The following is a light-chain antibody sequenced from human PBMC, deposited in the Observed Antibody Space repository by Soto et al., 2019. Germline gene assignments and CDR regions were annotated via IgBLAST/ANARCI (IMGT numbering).Light chain of an antibody. V-gene: IGLV2-23*01. CDR3: SSYAGSTTYVV. CDR2: EDT. Sequence: QSAPTQPASVSGSPGQSITISCTGTSSDVGSYNLVSWYQQHPGKAPKLMIYEDTERPSGVSNRFSGSKSGNTASLTISGLQAEDEADYYCSSYAGSTTYVVFGGGTKLTVL. J-gene: IGLJ2*01. CDR1: SSDVGSYNL.